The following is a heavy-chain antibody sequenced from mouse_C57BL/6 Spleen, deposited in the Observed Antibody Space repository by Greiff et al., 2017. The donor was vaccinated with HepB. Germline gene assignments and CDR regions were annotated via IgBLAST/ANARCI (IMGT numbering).Heavy chain of an antibody. CDR3: ARDDYDAMDY. CDR2: IWSGGST. Sequence: VKLMESGPGLVRPSQCLSITCTVSGFSLTSYGVHWVRQSPGKGLEWLGVIWSGGSTDYNAAFISRLSISKDNSKSQVFFKMNSMQADDTAIYYCARDDYDAMDYWGQGTSVTVSS. J-gene: IGHJ4*01. V-gene: IGHV2-2*01. CDR1: GFSLTSYG.